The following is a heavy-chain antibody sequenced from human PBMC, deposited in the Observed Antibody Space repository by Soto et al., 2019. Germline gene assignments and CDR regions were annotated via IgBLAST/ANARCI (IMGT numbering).Heavy chain of an antibody. CDR2: IYNSGNT. J-gene: IGHJ4*02. CDR1: GGSTSSDNY. D-gene: IGHD2-15*01. V-gene: IGHV4-30-4*01. CDR3: AREGGASSDGLYSLDS. Sequence: PSETLSLTCTVSGGSTSSDNYWSWIRQPPGKGLEWIGHIYNSGNTDYNPSLKRRLAISIDTSKNQFSLKLSSVTAADTAVYFCAREGGASSDGLYSLDSWGQGALVTVSS.